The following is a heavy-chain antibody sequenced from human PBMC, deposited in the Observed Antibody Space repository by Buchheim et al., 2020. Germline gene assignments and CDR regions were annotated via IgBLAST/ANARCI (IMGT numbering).Heavy chain of an antibody. CDR1: GFTFSSHA. CDR3: ARDDPIDY. Sequence: QVQLVETGGGVVQPGRSLRLSCAASGFTFSSHAMHWVRQAPGKGLEWVAFIWYDGSNKEYADSVKGRFTISRDNSKNMVYLQMNSLRAEDTAVYYCARDDPIDYWGQGTL. J-gene: IGHJ4*02. V-gene: IGHV3-33*01. CDR2: IWYDGSNK.